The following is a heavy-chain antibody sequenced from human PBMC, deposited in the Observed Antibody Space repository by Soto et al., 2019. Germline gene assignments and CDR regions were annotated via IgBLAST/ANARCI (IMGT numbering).Heavy chain of an antibody. CDR3: ARIKGSPDYYYYYDVDV. CDR1: GYTFTSYY. J-gene: IGHJ6*02. CDR2: INPSGGST. V-gene: IGHV1-46*01. Sequence: ASVKVSCKASGYTFTSYYMHWVRQAPGQGLEWMGIINPSGGSTSYAQKFQGRVTMTRDTSTSTVYMELSSLRSEDTAVYYCARIKGSPDYYYYYDVDVWGQGTTVTVSS.